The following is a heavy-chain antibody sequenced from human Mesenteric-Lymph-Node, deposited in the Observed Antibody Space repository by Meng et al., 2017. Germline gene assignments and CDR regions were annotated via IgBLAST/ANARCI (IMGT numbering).Heavy chain of an antibody. CDR3: ATGLSGGNDVGY. J-gene: IGHJ4*02. V-gene: IGHV3-72*01. CDR2: SRDKSRSYTT. D-gene: IGHD4-23*01. CDR1: GFTLSDHY. Sequence: EVQLVESGGGSAQPGGSLRLSCVASGFTLSDHYMDWVRPAPGKGLEWVGRSRDKSRSYTTEYAASVKGRFTISRDDSQNSLFLQMNSLKTEDTAVYYCATGLSGGNDVGYWGQG.